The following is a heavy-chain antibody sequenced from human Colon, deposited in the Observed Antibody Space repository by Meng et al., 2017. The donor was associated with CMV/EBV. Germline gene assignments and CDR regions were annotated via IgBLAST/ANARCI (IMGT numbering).Heavy chain of an antibody. Sequence: SISSSDYYWSWIRQSPEKGLEWIGYIYYSGSTYFNPSLDGRLAISVDTSKSQFSLQLSSVTAADTAVYYCARTPGHHDSSGFYYYFDYWGPGTLVTVSS. CDR2: IYYSGST. D-gene: IGHD3-22*01. CDR1: SISSSDYY. V-gene: IGHV4-30-4*01. J-gene: IGHJ4*02. CDR3: ARTPGHHDSSGFYYYFDY.